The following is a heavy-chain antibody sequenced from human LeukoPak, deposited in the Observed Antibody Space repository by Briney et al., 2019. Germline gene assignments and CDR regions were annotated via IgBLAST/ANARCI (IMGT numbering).Heavy chain of an antibody. Sequence: GGSLRLSCAASEFTFSNHWTHWVRQAPGEGLVWVSFINSDGSSTSYADYVKGRFTISRDNARNTLYLQMHSLRVEDTAVYYCARDGSLPDYWGQGTLVTVSS. CDR1: EFTFSNHW. CDR2: INSDGSST. J-gene: IGHJ4*02. CDR3: ARDGSLPDY. V-gene: IGHV3-74*01.